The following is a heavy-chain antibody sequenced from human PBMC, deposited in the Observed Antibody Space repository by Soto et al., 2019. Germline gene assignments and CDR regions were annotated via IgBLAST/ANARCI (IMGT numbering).Heavy chain of an antibody. J-gene: IGHJ4*02. V-gene: IGHV3-21*01. CDR3: ARGSDLYNWNDITNFTY. Sequence: PGGSLRLSCAASGFTFSSYSMNWVRQAPGKGLEWVSSIRSSSSYIYYADSVKGRFTISRDNAKNSLYLQMNSLRAEDTAVYYCARGSDLYNWNDITNFTYCGQGTLVTVS. CDR1: GFTFSSYS. D-gene: IGHD1-20*01. CDR2: IRSSSSYI.